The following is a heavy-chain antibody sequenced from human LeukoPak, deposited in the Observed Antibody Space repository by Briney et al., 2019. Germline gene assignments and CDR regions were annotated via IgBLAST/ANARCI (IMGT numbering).Heavy chain of an antibody. J-gene: IGHJ4*02. D-gene: IGHD3-22*01. CDR3: AKDLRGYYDSSGLYYFDY. Sequence: PGVSLRLYCSGSGFTFSYYGMNWVRQAPGNGLEWLSAISGSGGSTYYADSVKGRFTISRDNSKNTLYLQMNSLRAEDTAVYYCAKDLRGYYDSSGLYYFDYWGQGTLVTVSS. CDR2: ISGSGGST. CDR1: GFTFSYYG. V-gene: IGHV3-23*01.